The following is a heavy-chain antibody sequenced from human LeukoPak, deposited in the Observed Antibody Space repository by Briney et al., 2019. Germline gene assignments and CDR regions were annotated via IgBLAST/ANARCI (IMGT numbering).Heavy chain of an antibody. J-gene: IGHJ4*02. D-gene: IGHD3-10*01. V-gene: IGHV1-69*13. Sequence: ASVKVSCKASGGTFSSYAISWVRQAPGQGLEWMGGIIPIFGTANYAQKFQGRVTIAADESTSTAYMELSSLRSEDTAVYYCARERSDYYGSGGYFDYWGQGTLVTVSS. CDR2: IIPIFGTA. CDR1: GGTFSSYA. CDR3: ARERSDYYGSGGYFDY.